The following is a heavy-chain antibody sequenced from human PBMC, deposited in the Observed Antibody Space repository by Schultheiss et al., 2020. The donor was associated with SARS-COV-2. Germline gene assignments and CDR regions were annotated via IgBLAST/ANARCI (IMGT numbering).Heavy chain of an antibody. CDR1: GGSISSGGYY. CDR2: IYYSGST. Sequence: SETLSLTCTVSGGSISSGGYYWSWIRQHPGKGLEWIGSIYYSGSTYYNPSLKSRVTISVDTSKNQFSLKLSSVTAADTAVYYCARMRNYYDSSDYWGQGTLVTVSS. D-gene: IGHD3-22*01. J-gene: IGHJ4*02. V-gene: IGHV4-39*01. CDR3: ARMRNYYDSSDY.